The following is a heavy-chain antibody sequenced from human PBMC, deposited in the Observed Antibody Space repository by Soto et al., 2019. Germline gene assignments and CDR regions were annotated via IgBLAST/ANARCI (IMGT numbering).Heavy chain of an antibody. CDR1: GYSFTDYW. V-gene: IGHV5-51*01. J-gene: IGHJ4*02. CDR3: ARTTGGSYPDVPFDY. Sequence: GESLKISCRGSGYSFTDYWIGWVRQMPGKGLEWMGIIYPGDSDTRYSPSFQGQITISAGKSISTAYLQWSSLKASDTAMYFCARTTGGSYPDVPFDYWGQGTLVTVSS. D-gene: IGHD1-26*01. CDR2: IYPGDSDT.